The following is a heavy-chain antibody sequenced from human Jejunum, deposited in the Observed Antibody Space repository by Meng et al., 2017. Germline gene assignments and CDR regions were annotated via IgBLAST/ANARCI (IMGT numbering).Heavy chain of an antibody. CDR2: INPSGGVT. CDR3: ARARDTVVVVAATREGNWFDP. J-gene: IGHJ5*02. V-gene: IGHV1-46*01. Sequence: QVQLVQLGAEAKKPGASVKVSCTASGYTFSNYYIHWVRQAPGQGLEWMGIINPSGGVTTYSQQFQGRVTMTRDTSTSTVYMELTSLKSEDTAVYYCARARDTVVVVAATREGNWFDPWGQGTLVTVSS. D-gene: IGHD2-15*01. CDR1: GYTFSNYY.